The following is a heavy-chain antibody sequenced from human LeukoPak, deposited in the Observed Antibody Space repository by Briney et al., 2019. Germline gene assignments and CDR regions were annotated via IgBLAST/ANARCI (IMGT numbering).Heavy chain of an antibody. CDR2: IHYTGST. J-gene: IGHJ4*02. Sequence: SETLSLTCAVYGGSFSGYYWSWIRQPPGRGLEWIGYIHYTGSTNYKSSLKSRVTISVDKSKNQFSLKLRSVTAADTAVYYCARSSESYDSSGYYSYYFDNWGQGTLVTVSS. CDR1: GGSFSGYY. D-gene: IGHD3-22*01. CDR3: ARSSESYDSSGYYSYYFDN. V-gene: IGHV4-59*01.